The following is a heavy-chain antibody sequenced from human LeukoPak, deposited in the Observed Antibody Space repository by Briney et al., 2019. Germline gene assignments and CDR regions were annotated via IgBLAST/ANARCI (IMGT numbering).Heavy chain of an antibody. J-gene: IGHJ4*02. D-gene: IGHD3-3*01. CDR2: IYYSGST. V-gene: IGHV4-59*01. CDR1: GGSISSYY. Sequence: SETLSLTXTVSGGSISSYYWSWIRQPPGKGLEWIGYIYYSGSTNYNPSLKSRVTISVDTSKNQFSLKLSSVTAADTAVYYCARSSAGVVIIPKVWGQGTLVTASS. CDR3: ARSSAGVVIIPKV.